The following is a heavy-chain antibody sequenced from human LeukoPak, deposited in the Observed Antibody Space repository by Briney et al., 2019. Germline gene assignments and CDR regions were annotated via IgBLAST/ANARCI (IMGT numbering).Heavy chain of an antibody. CDR3: AREEVGAPGDY. J-gene: IGHJ4*02. V-gene: IGHV3-33*01. Sequence: GRSLRLSCAASGFTFSSYGMHWVRQAPGKGLEWVAVIWYDGSNKYYTDSVKGRFTISRDNSKNTLYLQMNSLRAEDTAVYCCAREEVGAPGDYWGQGTLVTVSS. CDR1: GFTFSSYG. D-gene: IGHD1-26*01. CDR2: IWYDGSNK.